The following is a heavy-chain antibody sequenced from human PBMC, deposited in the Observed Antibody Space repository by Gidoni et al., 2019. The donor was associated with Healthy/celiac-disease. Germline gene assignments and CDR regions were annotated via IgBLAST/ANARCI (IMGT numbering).Heavy chain of an antibody. V-gene: IGHV4-4*02. Sequence: QVPLQESGPQLVKPSGTLSLTSPVSGGSISRSNWWSWVRQPPGKGLEWIGEIYHSGSTNYNPSLKSRVTISVEKSKKQFSLKLSSVTAADTAVYYCASALWFGESDNWFDPWGQGTLVTVSS. CDR2: IYHSGST. D-gene: IGHD3-10*01. J-gene: IGHJ5*02. CDR3: ASALWFGESDNWFDP. CDR1: GGSISRSNW.